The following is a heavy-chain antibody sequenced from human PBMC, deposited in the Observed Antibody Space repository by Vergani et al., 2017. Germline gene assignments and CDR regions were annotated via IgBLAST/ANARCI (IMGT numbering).Heavy chain of an antibody. CDR1: ELTFSNYA. J-gene: IGHJ4*02. CDR2: ISGSGVSA. Sequence: EVQLLESGGGLVQPGGSLRLTCAASELTFSNYAMNWVRQAPGKGLEWVSGISGSGVSAYYTDSVKGRFTISRDNSKNMLFLQMNNLRTEDTAIYYCAKQYFVSGNYIFDYWGQGTVVTVSS. V-gene: IGHV3-23*01. CDR3: AKQYFVSGNYIFDY. D-gene: IGHD3-10*01.